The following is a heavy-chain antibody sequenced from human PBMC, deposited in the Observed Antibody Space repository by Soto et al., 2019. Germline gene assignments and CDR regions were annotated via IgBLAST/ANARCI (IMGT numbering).Heavy chain of an antibody. CDR1: GFTFSSYG. CDR3: ARDRDWNGIDY. CDR2: IWYDGSNK. D-gene: IGHD1-1*01. J-gene: IGHJ4*02. Sequence: GGSLRLSCAASGFTFSSYGVHWVRQAPGKGLEWVAVIWYDGSNKYYADSVKGRFTISRDNSKNTLYLQMNSLRAEDTAVYYCARDRDWNGIDYWGQGTLVTVSS. V-gene: IGHV3-33*01.